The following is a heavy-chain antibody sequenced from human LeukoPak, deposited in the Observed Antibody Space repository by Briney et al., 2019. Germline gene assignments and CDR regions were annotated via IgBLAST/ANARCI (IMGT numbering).Heavy chain of an antibody. CDR2: VHYSGGT. V-gene: IGHV4-59*08. Sequence: PSETLSLTCTVSGGSIGNYYWSWIRQPPGKELEWIGYVHYSGGTNYNPSLKSRVTISVDTSKNQFSLKLSSVTAADTAVYYCARSPDTSGYFYYLDYWGQGTLVTVSS. J-gene: IGHJ4*02. CDR1: GGSIGNYY. CDR3: ARSPDTSGYFYYLDY. D-gene: IGHD3-22*01.